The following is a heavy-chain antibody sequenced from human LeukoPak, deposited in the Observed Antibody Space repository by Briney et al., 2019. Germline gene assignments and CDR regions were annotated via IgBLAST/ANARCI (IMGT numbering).Heavy chain of an antibody. CDR3: ARVGVEDNGDSSYDY. V-gene: IGHV1-46*01. Sequence: ASVKVSCKVSGYTLTELSMHWVRQAPGQGLEWMGIINPSGGSTSYAQKFQGRVTMTRDMSTSTVYMELSSLRSEDTAVYYCARVGVEDNGDSSYDYWGQGTLVTVSS. J-gene: IGHJ4*02. CDR2: INPSGGST. D-gene: IGHD4-17*01. CDR1: GYTLTELS.